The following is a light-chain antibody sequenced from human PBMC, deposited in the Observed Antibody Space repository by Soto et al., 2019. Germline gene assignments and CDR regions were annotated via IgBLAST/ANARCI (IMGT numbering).Light chain of an antibody. Sequence: EIVLTQSPGTLSLSPGERATLSCRASQSVSSSYLAWYQQKPGQAPRLLIYGASSRATGIPDRFSGSGSGTDFTLTISRLEPEAFAVYYCQQYGSSFTFGPGTKVDLK. CDR3: QQYGSSFT. J-gene: IGKJ3*01. CDR1: QSVSSSY. V-gene: IGKV3-20*01. CDR2: GAS.